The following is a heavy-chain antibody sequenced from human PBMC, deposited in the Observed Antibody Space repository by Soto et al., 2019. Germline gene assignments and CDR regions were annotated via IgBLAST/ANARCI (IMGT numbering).Heavy chain of an antibody. Sequence: ASVKVSCKASGYTFTSYGISWVRQAPGQGLEWMGWISAYNGNTNYAQKLQGRVTMTTDTSTSTAYMELRSLRSDDTAVYYCARDLGGGYCSSTSCYGGNWFDPWGQGTLVTVSS. V-gene: IGHV1-18*01. J-gene: IGHJ5*02. CDR2: ISAYNGNT. CDR3: ARDLGGGYCSSTSCYGGNWFDP. CDR1: GYTFTSYG. D-gene: IGHD2-2*01.